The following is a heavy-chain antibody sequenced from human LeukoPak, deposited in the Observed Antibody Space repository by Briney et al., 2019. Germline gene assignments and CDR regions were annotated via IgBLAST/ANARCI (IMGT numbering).Heavy chain of an antibody. CDR2: ISGSGGST. CDR1: GFTFSTYA. D-gene: IGHD6-13*01. Sequence: GGSLRLSCAASGFTFSTYAVSWVRQAPGKGLEWVSDISGSGGSTYYADSVKGRFTISRDNSRDTVYLQMNSLRVDDTAVYYCAKSNREQLVRRYGLDVWGQGTTVTVSS. V-gene: IGHV3-23*01. J-gene: IGHJ6*02. CDR3: AKSNREQLVRRYGLDV.